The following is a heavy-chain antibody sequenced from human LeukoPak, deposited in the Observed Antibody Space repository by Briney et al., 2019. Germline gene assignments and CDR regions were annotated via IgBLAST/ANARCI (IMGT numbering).Heavy chain of an antibody. CDR2: IYYSGST. V-gene: IGHV4-39*01. J-gene: IGHJ3*02. CDR3: ASRCGGPMIVVGDDAFDI. CDR1: GGSISSSSYY. Sequence: SETLSLTCTVSGGSISSSSYYWGWIRQAPGKGLEWNGSIYYSGSTYYNPSLKSRVTISVDTSKDQFSLKLSSVTAADTAGYKCASRCGGPMIVVGDDAFDIWGQGTMVTVSS. D-gene: IGHD3-22*01.